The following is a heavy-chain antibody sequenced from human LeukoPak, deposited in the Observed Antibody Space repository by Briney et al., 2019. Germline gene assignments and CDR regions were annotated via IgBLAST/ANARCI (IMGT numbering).Heavy chain of an antibody. CDR1: GYTFTGYF. J-gene: IGHJ4*02. V-gene: IGHV1-2*06. Sequence: ASVKVSCKASGYTFTGYFMHWVRQAPGQGLEWMGRINPNSGDTEYAQTFQGRVTMTRDTSISTAYMDLSRLRSDDTAVYYCARDLSSTSNWELDYWGQGTLVTFSS. CDR3: ARDLSSTSNWELDY. CDR2: INPNSGDT. D-gene: IGHD7-27*01.